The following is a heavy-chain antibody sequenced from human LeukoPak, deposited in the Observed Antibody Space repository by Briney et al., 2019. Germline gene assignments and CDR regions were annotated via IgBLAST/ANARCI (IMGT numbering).Heavy chain of an antibody. CDR2: LYYSGNT. CDR1: GASFSDGSYY. J-gene: IGHJ4*02. CDR3: ARGLSTGREDYFDY. V-gene: IGHV4-61*03. Sequence: SETLSLTCSVSGASFSDGSYYWRWIRQPPGTGLEWIGYLYYSGNTNYSPSLSGRVSTSIDTSKNHFSLNLTSVTAADTAVYYCARGLSTGREDYFDYWGQGTLVSVSS. D-gene: IGHD1-1*01.